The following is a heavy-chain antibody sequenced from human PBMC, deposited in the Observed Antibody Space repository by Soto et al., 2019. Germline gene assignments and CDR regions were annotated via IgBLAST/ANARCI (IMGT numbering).Heavy chain of an antibody. CDR2: ISPWKGNT. Sequence: QVQLVQSGAEVKKPGASVKVSCKAPGYNFMPYGVNWVRQAPGQGLEWMGWISPWKGNTNYAQSFQGRVTMTTDTSTSTAYMELRSLTSDDTAVYYCARDLDPSGSYYTDYWGPGTLVTVSS. D-gene: IGHD3-10*01. V-gene: IGHV1-18*04. CDR1: GYNFMPYG. J-gene: IGHJ4*02. CDR3: ARDLDPSGSYYTDY.